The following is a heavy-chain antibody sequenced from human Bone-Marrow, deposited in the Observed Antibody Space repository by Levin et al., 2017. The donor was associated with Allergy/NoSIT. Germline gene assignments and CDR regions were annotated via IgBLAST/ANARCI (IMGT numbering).Heavy chain of an antibody. Sequence: LSLTCAASRFTFSKNGFHWVRQAPGKGLEWVSFISHDGSNTYYADSVKGRFTVSRDNSKDTVFLQMNSLRPEDSALYFCAREQQLVLPYDAFDVWGQGTKVTVSS. D-gene: IGHD6-13*01. CDR1: RFTFSKNG. V-gene: IGHV3-30-3*01. CDR3: AREQQLVLPYDAFDV. CDR2: ISHDGSNT. J-gene: IGHJ3*01.